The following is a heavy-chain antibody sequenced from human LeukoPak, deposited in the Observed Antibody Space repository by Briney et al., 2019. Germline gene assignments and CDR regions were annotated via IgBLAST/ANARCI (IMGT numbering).Heavy chain of an antibody. CDR1: GFTFSSYA. CDR3: VKGRTFSRDAFDI. J-gene: IGHJ3*02. CDR2: ISSSTNGDAT. D-gene: IGHD3-3*02. V-gene: IGHV3-64D*06. Sequence: GGSLRLSRSASGFTFSSYASHWVRQAPGKGLEYVSAISSSTNGDATYYADSVKGRFTISRDNSKNTLYLQMSSLRAEDTAVYYCVKGRTFSRDAFDIWGQGTMVTVSS.